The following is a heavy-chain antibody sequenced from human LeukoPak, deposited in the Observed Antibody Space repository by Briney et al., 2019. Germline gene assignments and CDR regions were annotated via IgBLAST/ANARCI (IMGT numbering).Heavy chain of an antibody. V-gene: IGHV1-2*02. D-gene: IGHD6-13*01. CDR1: GYTFTGYY. CDR3: ARGTLGSSWYLYYFDY. J-gene: IGHJ4*02. CDR2: INPNSGGT. Sequence: ASVKVSCKASGYTFTGYYMHWVRQAPGQGLEWMGWINPNSGGTNYAQKFQGRVTMTRDTSISTAYMELSRLRSDDTAVYYCARGTLGSSWYLYYFDYWGQGTLVTVSS.